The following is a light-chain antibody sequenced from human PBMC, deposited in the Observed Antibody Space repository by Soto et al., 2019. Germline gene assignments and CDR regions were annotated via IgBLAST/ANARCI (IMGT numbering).Light chain of an antibody. CDR2: DVS. J-gene: IGLJ2*01. CDR1: SSDVGGYNY. Sequence: QSALTQPASVSGSPGQSITISCTGTSSDVGGYNYVSWYQQHPGKAPKLMIYDVSNRPSGVSNRFSGSKSGNTASLTISGLQAEDEADHYCSSYTSSSTRVVFGGGTQLTVL. V-gene: IGLV2-14*01. CDR3: SSYTSSSTRVV.